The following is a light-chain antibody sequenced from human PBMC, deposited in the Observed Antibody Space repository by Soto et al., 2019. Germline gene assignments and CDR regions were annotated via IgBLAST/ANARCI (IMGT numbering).Light chain of an antibody. CDR3: SSYTGSSTPVV. Sequence: QSVLTQPASVSGSPGQSITIACTGTSSDVGGYNYVSWYQQHPDKAPKLMIYDVSNRPSGVSNRFSGSKSGNTASLTISGLQAEDEADYYCSSYTGSSTPVVFGGGTKLTVL. CDR2: DVS. J-gene: IGLJ2*01. CDR1: SSDVGGYNY. V-gene: IGLV2-14*01.